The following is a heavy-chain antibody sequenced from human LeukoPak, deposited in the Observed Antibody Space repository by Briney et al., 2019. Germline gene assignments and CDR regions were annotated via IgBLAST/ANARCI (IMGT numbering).Heavy chain of an antibody. D-gene: IGHD3-10*01. CDR3: ALNYYGSGGTFDY. Sequence: SETLSLTCTVSGGSISSYYWSWIRQPPGKGREWIGYIYYSGSTNYNPSLKSRVTISVDTSKNQSSLKLSSVPAADTAVYYCALNYYGSGGTFDYWGQGTLVTVSS. CDR2: IYYSGST. V-gene: IGHV4-59*01. J-gene: IGHJ4*02. CDR1: GGSISSYY.